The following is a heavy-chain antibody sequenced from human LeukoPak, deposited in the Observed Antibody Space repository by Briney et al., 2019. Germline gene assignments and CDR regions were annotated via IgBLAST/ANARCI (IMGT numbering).Heavy chain of an antibody. Sequence: GGFLRLSCAASGFTFDDYGMSWVRHATGKGLEWVSGIGTAGEIYYPGSVKGRFTISRENAKNSLYLQMNSLRAGDTAVYYCARAAYSSTWYSRYFDLWGRGTLVTVSS. CDR1: GFTFDDYG. CDR3: ARAAYSSTWYSRYFDL. J-gene: IGHJ2*01. D-gene: IGHD6-13*01. V-gene: IGHV3-13*01. CDR2: IGTAGEI.